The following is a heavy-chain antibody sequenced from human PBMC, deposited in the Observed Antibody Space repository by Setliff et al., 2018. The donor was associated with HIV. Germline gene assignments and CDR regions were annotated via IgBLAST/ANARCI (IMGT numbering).Heavy chain of an antibody. V-gene: IGHV3-74*01. D-gene: IGHD2-21*02. J-gene: IGHJ3*02. CDR1: GFTFSSYW. CDR3: ARSNCGGDCDAFDI. Sequence: PGGSLRLSCAASGFTFSSYWIHWVRQAPGKGLVWVSRISADGSDTSYADSVKGRFTISRDNAKNSLYLQMNSLRAEDTAVYYCARSNCGGDCDAFDIWGQGTMVTVSS. CDR2: ISADGSDT.